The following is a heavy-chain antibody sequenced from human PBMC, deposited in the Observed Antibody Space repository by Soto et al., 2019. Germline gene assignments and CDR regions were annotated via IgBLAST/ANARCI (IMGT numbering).Heavy chain of an antibody. CDR2: IYYSGST. CDR3: STSYWDV. D-gene: IGHD2-21*01. J-gene: IGHJ6*02. CDR1: GSSISSSSYY. V-gene: IGHV4-39*01. Sequence: PSETLSLTCTVSGSSISSSSYYWGWIRQPPGKGLEWIGSIYYSGSTYYNPSLKSRVTISVDTSKNQFSLKLSSVTAADTAVYYCSTSYWDVWGQGTTVTVSS.